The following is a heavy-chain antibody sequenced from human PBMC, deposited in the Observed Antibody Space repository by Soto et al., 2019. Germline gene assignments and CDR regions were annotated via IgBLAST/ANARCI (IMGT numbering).Heavy chain of an antibody. CDR2: INPNSGGT. V-gene: IGHV1-2*02. CDR1: GYTFTGYY. Sequence: ASVKVSCKASGYTFTGYYTHWVRQAPGQGLEWMGWINPNSGGTNYAQKFQGRVTMTRDTSISTAYMELSRLRSDDTAVYYCASLYDSSGYLGFDYWGKGTLVTVSS. J-gene: IGHJ4*02. D-gene: IGHD3-22*01. CDR3: ASLYDSSGYLGFDY.